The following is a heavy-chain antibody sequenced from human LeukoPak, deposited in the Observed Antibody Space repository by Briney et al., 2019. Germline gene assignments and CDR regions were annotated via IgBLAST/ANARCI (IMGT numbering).Heavy chain of an antibody. CDR2: IYYSGST. V-gene: IGHV4-59*12. J-gene: IGHJ4*02. D-gene: IGHD3-22*01. CDR1: GGSISSYY. CDR3: ARGRSKPRITMIDY. Sequence: SETLSLTCTVSGGSISSYYWSWIRQPPGKGLEWIGYIYYSGSTNYNPSLKSRVTISVDTSKNQFSLKLSSVTAADTAVYYCARGRSKPRITMIDYWGQGTLVTVSS.